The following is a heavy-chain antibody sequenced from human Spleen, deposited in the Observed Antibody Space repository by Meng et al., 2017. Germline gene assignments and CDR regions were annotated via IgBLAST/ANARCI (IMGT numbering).Heavy chain of an antibody. CDR1: GASISSDNW. CDR2: IYHSGST. CDR3: ASQVFSGLNWFGP. D-gene: IGHD3-10*01. Sequence: QVQLQESGPGLGKPSGTLSLTCAVSGASISSDNWWSWVRQPPGKGLEWIGEIYHSGSTNYNPSLKSRVTMSVDKSKNQFSLKLSSVTAADTAVYYCASQVFSGLNWFGPWGQGTLVTVSS. V-gene: IGHV4-4*02. J-gene: IGHJ5*02.